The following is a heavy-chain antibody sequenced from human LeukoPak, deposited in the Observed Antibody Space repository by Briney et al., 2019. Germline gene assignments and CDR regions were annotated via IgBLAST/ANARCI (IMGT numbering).Heavy chain of an antibody. CDR2: INHSGST. D-gene: IGHD3-10*01. Sequence: SETLSLTCAVYGGSFSSYYWSWIRQPPGKGLEWIGEINHSGSTNYNPSLKSRVTISVDTSKNQFSLKLSSVTAADTAVYYCAREGSSRLLWFGEFKNWFDPWGQGTLVTVSS. CDR1: GGSFSSYY. V-gene: IGHV4-34*01. J-gene: IGHJ5*02. CDR3: AREGSSRLLWFGEFKNWFDP.